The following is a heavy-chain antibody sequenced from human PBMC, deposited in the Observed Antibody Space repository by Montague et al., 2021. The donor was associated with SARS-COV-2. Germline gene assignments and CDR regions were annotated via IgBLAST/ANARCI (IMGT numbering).Heavy chain of an antibody. CDR3: ARDHMTTMFTVYYYGMDV. V-gene: IGHV4-4*07. D-gene: IGHD5-24*01. CDR1: GDSISSYY. Sequence: SETLSLTCTVSGDSISSYYWSWIRQPAGKGLEWIGRIYTSGSTKYNPSLKSRVTMSVDTSKNQFSLKLSSVTAADTAVYYCARDHMTTMFTVYYYGMDVWGQGTTVTVSS. J-gene: IGHJ6*02. CDR2: IYTSGST.